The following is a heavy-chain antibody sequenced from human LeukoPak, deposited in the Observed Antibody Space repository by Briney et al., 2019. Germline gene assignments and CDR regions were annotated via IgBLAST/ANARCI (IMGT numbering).Heavy chain of an antibody. D-gene: IGHD6-19*01. CDR2: ISASGGTT. V-gene: IGHV3-23*01. CDR3: ARDYSSGWYRGGYFDY. Sequence: GGSLRLSCAASGFTFNNYALTWVRQAPGKGLEWVSAISASGGTTYYADSAKGRFTISRDNTKNTLYLQMNSLRAEDTAVYYCARDYSSGWYRGGYFDYWGQGTLVTVSS. CDR1: GFTFNNYA. J-gene: IGHJ4*02.